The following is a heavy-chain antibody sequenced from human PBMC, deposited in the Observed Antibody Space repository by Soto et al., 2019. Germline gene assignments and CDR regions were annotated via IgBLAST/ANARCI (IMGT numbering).Heavy chain of an antibody. J-gene: IGHJ5*02. CDR3: AKASEWLFGNWFDP. CDR2: ISGTGGRT. D-gene: IGHD3-3*01. V-gene: IGHV3-23*01. Sequence: GGSLRLSCAASGFSFTDFAMSWVRQPPGKGLEWVSSISGTGGRTHYADSVRGRFSISRDNSRNTLSLQMNSLRAEDTALYYCAKASEWLFGNWFDPWGPATLGTVS. CDR1: GFSFTDFA.